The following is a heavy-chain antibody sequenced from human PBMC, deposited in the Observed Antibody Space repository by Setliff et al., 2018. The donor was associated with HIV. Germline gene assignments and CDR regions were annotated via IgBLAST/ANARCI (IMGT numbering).Heavy chain of an antibody. CDR3: AKTQTVITVYGPFDS. V-gene: IGHV3-48*01. D-gene: IGHD4-4*01. CDR1: GFTFSSYS. J-gene: IGHJ4*02. CDR2: ISSSSSTI. Sequence: GGSLRLSCAASGFTFSSYSMNWVRQAPGKGLEWVSYISSSSSTIYYADSVEGRFTISRDNAKNSLYLQMNSLRAEDTAMYYCAKTQTVITVYGPFDSWGQGTPVTVSS.